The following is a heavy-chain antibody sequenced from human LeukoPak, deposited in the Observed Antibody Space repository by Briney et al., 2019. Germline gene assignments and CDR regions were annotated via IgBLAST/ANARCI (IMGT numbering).Heavy chain of an antibody. CDR3: ARGLMEIFGVIIPRGAWFDP. D-gene: IGHD3-3*01. V-gene: IGHV4-38-2*02. CDR1: DYSISNSYY. CDR2: IYHSGST. Sequence: SETLSLTCTISDYSISNSYYWGWIRQPPGKGLKWIGNIYHSGSTYYNESLKSRVTISLDTSKTQVSLKLNSVTGADTAMYYCARGLMEIFGVIIPRGAWFDPWGQGTLVTVSS. J-gene: IGHJ5*02.